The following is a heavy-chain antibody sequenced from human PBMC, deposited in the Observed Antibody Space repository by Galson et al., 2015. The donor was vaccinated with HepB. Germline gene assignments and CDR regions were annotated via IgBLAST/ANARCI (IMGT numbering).Heavy chain of an antibody. V-gene: IGHV3-7*03. J-gene: IGHJ4*02. Sequence: SLRLSCAASGFTFSSYWMRWVSQAPGKGLGWVANIKQDGSEKYYVDSVKGRFTISRDNAKNSLYLQMNSLRAEDTAVYYCAREVVPAAPFDYWGQGTLVTVSS. D-gene: IGHD2-2*01. CDR3: AREVVPAAPFDY. CDR1: GFTFSSYW. CDR2: IKQDGSEK.